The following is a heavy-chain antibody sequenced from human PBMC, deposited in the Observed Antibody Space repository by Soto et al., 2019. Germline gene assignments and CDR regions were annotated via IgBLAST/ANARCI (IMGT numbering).Heavy chain of an antibody. CDR1: GGSFSGYY. CDR2: INHSGST. V-gene: IGHV4-34*01. Sequence: PSETLSLTCAVYGGSFSGYYWSWIRQPPGKGLEWIGEINHSGSTNCNPSLKSRVTISVGTSKNQFSLKLSSVTAADTAVYYCARVRYSYGSWEPLFGPFEYWGQGTLVTVSS. CDR3: ARVRYSYGSWEPLFGPFEY. J-gene: IGHJ4*02. D-gene: IGHD5-18*01.